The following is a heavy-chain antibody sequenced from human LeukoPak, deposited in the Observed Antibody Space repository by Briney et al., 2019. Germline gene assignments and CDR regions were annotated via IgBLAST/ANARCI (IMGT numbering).Heavy chain of an antibody. Sequence: GGSLRLSCAASGFTFSNHYMSWIRQAPGKGLVWVSYISSRSSNKYYAESVKGRFTISRDNAKNSLYLQMDSLRVEDTAVYYCAREGWDLNALDIWGQGTMVTVSP. CDR2: ISSRSSNK. CDR3: AREGWDLNALDI. CDR1: GFTFSNHY. J-gene: IGHJ3*02. D-gene: IGHD1-26*01. V-gene: IGHV3-11*04.